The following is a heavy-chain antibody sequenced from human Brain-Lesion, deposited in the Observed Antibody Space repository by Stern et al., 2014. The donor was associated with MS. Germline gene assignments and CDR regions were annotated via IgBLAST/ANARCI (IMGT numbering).Heavy chain of an antibody. Sequence: QVQLMQSGAEVKKPGASVKVSCKTSGYIFTGYYIHWVRQAPGQGLEWMAWINPNTGATKYAQKFQGRVTMSRDTSISTAYVELSSLTSDDTAVYYCARDQRGITIFGVVTDYYYLGMDVWGQGTTVTVSS. J-gene: IGHJ6*02. CDR1: GYIFTGYY. D-gene: IGHD3-3*01. CDR2: INPNTGAT. V-gene: IGHV1-2*02. CDR3: ARDQRGITIFGVVTDYYYLGMDV.